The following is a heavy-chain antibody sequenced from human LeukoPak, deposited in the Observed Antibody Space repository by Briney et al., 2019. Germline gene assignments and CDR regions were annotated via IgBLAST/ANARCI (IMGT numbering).Heavy chain of an antibody. J-gene: IGHJ4*02. V-gene: IGHV3-30*02. CDR3: AKGGDYAYYFDY. CDR1: GFTFSSYG. Sequence: GGSLRLSCAASGFTFSSYGMHWVRQAPGKGLEWMAFIRYDGNNKCYADSVKGRFTISRDNPKNTLYLQMNSLRAEDTAVYYCAKGGDYAYYFDYWGQGTLVTVSS. CDR2: IRYDGNNK. D-gene: IGHD4-17*01.